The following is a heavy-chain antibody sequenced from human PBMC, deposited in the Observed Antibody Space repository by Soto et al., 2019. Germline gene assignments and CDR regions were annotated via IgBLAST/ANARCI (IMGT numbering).Heavy chain of an antibody. J-gene: IGHJ4*02. CDR2: IRSKAYGGTT. CDR1: GFTFGDNA. Sequence: GGSLRLSCTASGFTFGDNAMSWFRQAPGKGREGVGFIRSKAYGGTTEYAASVKGRFTISRDDSKSIAYLQMNSLKTEDTAVYYCTRDTYPPIYYDNQEMAYWGQGTLVTVSS. D-gene: IGHD3-22*01. CDR3: TRDTYPPIYYDNQEMAY. V-gene: IGHV3-49*03.